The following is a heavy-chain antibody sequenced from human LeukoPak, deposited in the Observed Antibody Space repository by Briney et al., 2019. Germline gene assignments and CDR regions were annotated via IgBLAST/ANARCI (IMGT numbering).Heavy chain of an antibody. CDR2: IYYSGST. CDR3: ARPTSGRYSFDY. V-gene: IGHV4-59*08. CDR1: GVSISSYY. J-gene: IGHJ4*02. D-gene: IGHD1-26*01. Sequence: SETQSLTCTVSGVSISSYYGSCIRQPPGKGLEWIGYIYYSGSTNYNPSLKSRVTISVDTSKDQLSLKLSSVTAADTAVYYCARPTSGRYSFDYWGQGTLVTVSS.